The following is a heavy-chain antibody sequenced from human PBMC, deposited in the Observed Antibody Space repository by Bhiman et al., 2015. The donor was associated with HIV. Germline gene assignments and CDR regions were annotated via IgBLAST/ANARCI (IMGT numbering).Heavy chain of an antibody. CDR2: FSYDGSDI. Sequence: QVQLVESGGGVVQPGRSLRLSCAASGFTFSNNAMHWIRQAPGTGLEWVAVFSYDGSDIYYADSVKGRFTISTDNSKNTLYLQMHSLRAEDTAIYHCARLKFVDSGPLIYAPFYYYGMDVWGQGTTVTVSS. V-gene: IGHV3-30*04. CDR3: ARLKFVDSGPLIYAPFYYYGMDV. J-gene: IGHJ6*02. CDR1: GFTFSNNA. D-gene: IGHD2/OR15-2a*01.